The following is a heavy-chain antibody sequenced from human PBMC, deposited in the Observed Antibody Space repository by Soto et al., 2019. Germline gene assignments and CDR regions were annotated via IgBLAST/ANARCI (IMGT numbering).Heavy chain of an antibody. D-gene: IGHD6-13*01. V-gene: IGHV4-39*01. Sequence: SETLSLTCTVSGGSISSSSFHWGWIRQPPGKGLEWIGSIYYSGSTYYSPSLKSRVTISVDTSKNQFSLKLSSVTAADTVVYYCARRERAAGTDWWFDPWGQGTLVTVPQ. CDR1: GGSISSSSFH. CDR3: ARRERAAGTDWWFDP. CDR2: IYYSGST. J-gene: IGHJ5*02.